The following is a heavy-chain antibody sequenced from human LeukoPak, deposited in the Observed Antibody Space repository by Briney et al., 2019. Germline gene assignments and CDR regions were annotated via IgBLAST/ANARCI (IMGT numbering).Heavy chain of an antibody. CDR2: ISGSGGST. V-gene: IGHV3-23*01. D-gene: IGHD5-18*01. J-gene: IGHJ4*02. CDR1: GFTFSSYS. Sequence: GASLRLSCAASGFTFSSYSMKWVRQAPGKGLEWVSAISGSGGSTYYADSVKGRFTISRDNSKNTLYLQMNSLRAEDTAVYYCAKGPSLTPMVTYCEYWGQGTLVTVSS. CDR3: AKGPSLTPMVTYCEY.